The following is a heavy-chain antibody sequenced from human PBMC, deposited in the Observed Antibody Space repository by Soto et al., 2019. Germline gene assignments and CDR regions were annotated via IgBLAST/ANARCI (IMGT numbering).Heavy chain of an antibody. D-gene: IGHD1-26*01. V-gene: IGHV1-24*01. CDR2: FDPEDGET. Sequence: ASVKVSCKVSGYTLTELSMHWVRQAPGKGLEWMGGFDPEDGETIYAQKFQGRVTMTADTSTGTAYMELRSLRSDDTAVYYCARDGPSRIVGATTGFDYWGQGTLVTVSS. CDR1: GYTLTELS. CDR3: ARDGPSRIVGATTGFDY. J-gene: IGHJ4*02.